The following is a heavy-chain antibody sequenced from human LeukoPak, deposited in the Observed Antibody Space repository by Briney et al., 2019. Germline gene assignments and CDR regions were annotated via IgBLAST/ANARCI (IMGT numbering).Heavy chain of an antibody. D-gene: IGHD1-26*01. CDR3: ARNESILGTTGLNDFFDD. V-gene: IGHV4-39*01. J-gene: IGHJ4*02. Sequence: PSETLSLTCTVSGGSISRIIDYWGWIRQPPRKGLEWIGSIYYSGGTFYNPSLKSRVTISVDTSKNQFSLKLSSVTAADTAIYYCARNESILGTTGLNDFFDDWGLGTLVTVSS. CDR1: GGSISRIIDY. CDR2: IYYSGGT.